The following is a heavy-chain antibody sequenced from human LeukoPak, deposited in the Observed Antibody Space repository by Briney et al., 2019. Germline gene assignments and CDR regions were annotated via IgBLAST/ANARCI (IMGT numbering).Heavy chain of an antibody. V-gene: IGHV4-39*01. J-gene: IGHJ4*02. CDR2: INHSGST. CDR3: ARHGAMATNPFDY. Sequence: PETLSLTCTVSGGSISSSSYYWSWIRQPPGKGLEWIGEINHSGSTNYNPSLKSRVTISVDTSKNQFSLKLSSVTAADTAVYYCARHGAMATNPFDYWGQGTLVTISS. D-gene: IGHD5-24*01. CDR1: GGSISSSSYY.